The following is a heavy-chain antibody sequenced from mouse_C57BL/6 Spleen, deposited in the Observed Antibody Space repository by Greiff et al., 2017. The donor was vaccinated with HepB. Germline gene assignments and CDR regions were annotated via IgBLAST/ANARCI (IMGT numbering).Heavy chain of an antibody. D-gene: IGHD2-4*01. CDR1: GYSITSGYY. Sequence: DVQLQESGPGLVKPSQSLSLTCSVTGYSITSGYYWNWIRQFPGNKLEWMGYISYDGSNNYNPSLKNRISITRDTSKNQFFLKLNSVTTEDTATYYCARDRLRGFAYWGQGTLVTVSA. J-gene: IGHJ3*01. CDR2: ISYDGSN. CDR3: ARDRLRGFAY. V-gene: IGHV3-6*01.